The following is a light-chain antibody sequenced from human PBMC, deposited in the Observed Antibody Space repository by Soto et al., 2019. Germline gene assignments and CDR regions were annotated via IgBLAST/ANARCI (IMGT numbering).Light chain of an antibody. Sequence: SYELKQPPSVSVSSGQTARITCSGDILPKQYAYWYQQKPGQAPVLVIYKDTERPSGIPERFSGSTSGTTVTLTINGVQAEDGADYYCQSADNSGTWVFGGGTKLTVL. CDR1: ILPKQY. CDR3: QSADNSGTWV. J-gene: IGLJ3*02. V-gene: IGLV3-25*02. CDR2: KDT.